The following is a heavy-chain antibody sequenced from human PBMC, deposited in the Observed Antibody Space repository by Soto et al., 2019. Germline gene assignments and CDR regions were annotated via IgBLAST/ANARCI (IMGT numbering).Heavy chain of an antibody. CDR1: GGTFSSYA. V-gene: IGHV1-69*13. CDR3: ASGLTTVIPVDFYYYYYGMDV. J-gene: IGHJ6*02. D-gene: IGHD4-4*01. Sequence: VASVKVSCKASGGTFSSYAISWVRQAPGQGLEWMGGIIPIFGTANYAQKFQGRVTITADESTSTAYMELSSLRSEDTAVYYCASGLTTVIPVDFYYYYYGMDVWGQGTTVTVSS. CDR2: IIPIFGTA.